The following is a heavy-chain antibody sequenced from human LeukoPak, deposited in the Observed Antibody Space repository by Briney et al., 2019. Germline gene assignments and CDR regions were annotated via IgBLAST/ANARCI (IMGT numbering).Heavy chain of an antibody. CDR1: GFTFSDYY. J-gene: IGHJ3*01. CDR3: ARDVGATTSATFDL. D-gene: IGHD1-26*01. CDR2: ITSSGTST. V-gene: IGHV3-11*01. Sequence: GGSLRLSCDASGFTFSDYYMTWIRQAPGKGLEWISYITSSGTSTYYPVTVRGRFTISRDNARNSVYLQMKYLRADDTAVYYCARDVGATTSATFDLWGQGTMVTVSS.